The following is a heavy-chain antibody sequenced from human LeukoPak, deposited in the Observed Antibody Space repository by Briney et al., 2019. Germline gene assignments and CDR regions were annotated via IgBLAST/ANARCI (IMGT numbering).Heavy chain of an antibody. CDR2: INSNGSST. D-gene: IGHD6-13*01. V-gene: IGHV3-74*01. Sequence: GGSLRLSCAASGFTFSDYRMHWVRQAPGKGLVWVSRINSNGSSTNYADSVKGRFTISRDNAKKTLQLQMNSLRAEDTAVYYCARNRYSSTWFDYWGQGTLVTVSS. CDR3: ARNRYSSTWFDY. CDR1: GFTFSDYR. J-gene: IGHJ4*02.